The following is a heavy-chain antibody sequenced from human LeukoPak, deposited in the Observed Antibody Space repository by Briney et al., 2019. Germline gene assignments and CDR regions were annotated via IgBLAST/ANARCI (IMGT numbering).Heavy chain of an antibody. J-gene: IGHJ6*02. V-gene: IGHV3-21*01. D-gene: IGHD1-26*01. CDR2: ISSSSSYT. Sequence: GGSLRLSCAASGFTFSSYSMNWVRQAPGKGLEWVSSISSSSSYTYYADSVKGRFTISRDNAKNSLYLQMNSLRAEDTAVYYCARDLGNYGMDVWGQGTTVTVSS. CDR3: ARDLGNYGMDV. CDR1: GFTFSSYS.